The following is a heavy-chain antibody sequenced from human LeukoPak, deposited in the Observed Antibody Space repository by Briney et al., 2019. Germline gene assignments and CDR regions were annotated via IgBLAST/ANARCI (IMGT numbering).Heavy chain of an antibody. CDR2: ISGSGGST. CDR3: AKDGRDGSGRYEAFDI. Sequence: GGSLRLSCAASGFTFSSYAMSWVRQAPGKGLEWVSAISGSGGSTYYADSVKGRFTISRDNSKNTLYLQMNSLRAEDTAVYYCAKDGRDGSGRYEAFDIWGQGTMVTVSS. V-gene: IGHV3-23*01. CDR1: GFTFSSYA. D-gene: IGHD6-19*01. J-gene: IGHJ3*02.